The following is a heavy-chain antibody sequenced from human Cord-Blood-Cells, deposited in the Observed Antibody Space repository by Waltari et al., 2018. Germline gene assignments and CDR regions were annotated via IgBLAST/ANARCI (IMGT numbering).Heavy chain of an antibody. CDR2: IYHSGST. CDR1: GGSISSSNW. CDR3: ARLTRTYTAMVDY. V-gene: IGHV4-4*02. D-gene: IGHD5-18*01. Sequence: QVQLQESGPGLVKPSGTLSLTCAVSGGSISSSNWWSWVRQPPGKGLEWIGEIYHSGSTNSTPSRKSRVTISVDKSKNQFSLKLSSVTAADTAVYYCARLTRTYTAMVDYWGQGTLVTVSS. J-gene: IGHJ4*02.